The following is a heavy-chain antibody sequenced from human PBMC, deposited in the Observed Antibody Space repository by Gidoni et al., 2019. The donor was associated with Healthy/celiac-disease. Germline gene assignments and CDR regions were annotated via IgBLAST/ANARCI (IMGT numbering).Heavy chain of an antibody. D-gene: IGHD4-17*01. CDR2: IYYSGST. V-gene: IGHV4-39*01. J-gene: IGHJ4*02. CDR1: GGSIRSSSYY. CDR3: ASPSGARRDYGDYVFDY. Sequence: QLQLQESGPGLVKPSETLSLTCTVSGGSIRSSSYYWGWSRQPPGKGLEWIGSIYYSGSTYYNPSLKSRVTISVDTSKNQFSLKLSSVTAADTAVYYCASPSGARRDYGDYVFDYWGQGTLVTVSS.